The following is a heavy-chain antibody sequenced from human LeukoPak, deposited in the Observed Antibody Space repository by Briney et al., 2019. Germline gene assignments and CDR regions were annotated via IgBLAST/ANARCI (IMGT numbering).Heavy chain of an antibody. CDR1: GLAFSSYG. D-gene: IGHD1-1*01. CDR2: MQYDGSQI. J-gene: IGHJ4*02. Sequence: GGSLRLSCTASGLAFSSYGMHWARQAPGKGLEWVAFMQYDGSQIYYADSVKGRFTISRDNSKNTLYLQMNSLSPEHTPVFFCAWKADPLYFDYWRQGTLVTVSS. CDR3: AWKADPLYFDY. V-gene: IGHV3-30*02.